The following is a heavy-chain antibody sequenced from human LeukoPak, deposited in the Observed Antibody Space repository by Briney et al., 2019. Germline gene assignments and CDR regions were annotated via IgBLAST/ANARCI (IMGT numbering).Heavy chain of an antibody. CDR3: ARGAGGDFDY. V-gene: IGHV3-53*04. J-gene: IGHJ4*02. Sequence: GGSLRLSCAASGFTVSSNYMSWVRQAPGKGLEWVSVTYSGGSTYYADSVKGRFTISRHNYKNTLYLQMNSLRAEDTAVYYSARGAGGDFDYWGQGTLVTVSS. D-gene: IGHD3-10*01. CDR1: GFTVSSNY. CDR2: TYSGGST.